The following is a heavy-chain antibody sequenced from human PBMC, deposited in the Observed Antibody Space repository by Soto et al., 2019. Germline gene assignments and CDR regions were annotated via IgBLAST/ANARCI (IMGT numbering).Heavy chain of an antibody. Sequence: PSETLSLTCTVSGGSISSYYWSWIRQPPGKGLEWIGYIYYSGSTNYNPSLKSRVTISVDTSKNQFSLKLSSVTAADTAVHYCARVMSGTWCAFDIWGQGTMVTVSS. J-gene: IGHJ3*02. V-gene: IGHV4-59*01. CDR3: ARVMSGTWCAFDI. D-gene: IGHD3-10*01. CDR2: IYYSGST. CDR1: GGSISSYY.